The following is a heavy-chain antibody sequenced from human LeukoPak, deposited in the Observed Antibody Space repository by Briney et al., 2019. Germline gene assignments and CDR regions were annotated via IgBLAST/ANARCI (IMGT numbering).Heavy chain of an antibody. Sequence: PGGSLRLSCAASGFTFSDYYMSWLRQAPGKGLEWVSYISSSGSTIYYADSVKGRFTISRDNAKNTLYLQMNSLRAEDTAVYYCAREGTYYYGSGSYYRALYYFDYWGQGTLVTVSS. CDR2: ISSSGSTI. J-gene: IGHJ4*02. D-gene: IGHD3-10*01. CDR3: AREGTYYYGSGSYYRALYYFDY. V-gene: IGHV3-11*04. CDR1: GFTFSDYY.